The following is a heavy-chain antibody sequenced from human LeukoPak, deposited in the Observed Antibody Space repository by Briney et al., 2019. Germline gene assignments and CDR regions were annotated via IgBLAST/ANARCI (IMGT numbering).Heavy chain of an antibody. J-gene: IGHJ4*02. D-gene: IGHD4-17*01. CDR1: GFTFSSYG. Sequence: GRSLRLSCAASGFTFSSYGMHWVRQAPGKGLEWVAVISYDGSNKYYADSVKGRFTISRDNSKNTLYLQMNSLRAEDTAVYYCARVHATTVGFDYWGQGTLVTVSS. CDR3: ARVHATTVGFDY. CDR2: ISYDGSNK. V-gene: IGHV3-30*03.